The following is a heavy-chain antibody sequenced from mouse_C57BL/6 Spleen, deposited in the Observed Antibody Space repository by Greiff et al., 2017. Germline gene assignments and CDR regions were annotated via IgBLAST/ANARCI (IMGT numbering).Heavy chain of an antibody. J-gene: IGHJ3*01. CDR3: AREADYGNYAGFAY. Sequence: EVKLVESGGGLVKPGGSLKLSCAASGFTFSSYAMSWVRQTPEKRLEWVATISDGGSYTYYPDNVKGRFTISRDNAKNNLYLQMSHLKSEDTAMYYCAREADYGNYAGFAYWGQGTLVTVSA. CDR1: GFTFSSYA. V-gene: IGHV5-4*01. D-gene: IGHD2-1*01. CDR2: ISDGGSYT.